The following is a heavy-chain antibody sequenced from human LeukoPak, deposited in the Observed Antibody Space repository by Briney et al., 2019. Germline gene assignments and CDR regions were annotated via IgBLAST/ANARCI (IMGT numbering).Heavy chain of an antibody. V-gene: IGHV4-34*01. CDR3: ARGARNLWFGEPYYFDY. Sequence: SETLSLTCAVYGGSFSGYYWSWLRQPPGKGLEWLGEINHSGSTNYNPSLKSRVTISVDTSKNQFSLKLSSVTAADTAVYYCARGARNLWFGEPYYFDYWGQGTLVTVSS. D-gene: IGHD3-10*01. CDR2: INHSGST. J-gene: IGHJ4*02. CDR1: GGSFSGYY.